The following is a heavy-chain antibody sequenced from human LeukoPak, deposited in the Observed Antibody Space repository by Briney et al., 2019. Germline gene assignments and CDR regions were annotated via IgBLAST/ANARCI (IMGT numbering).Heavy chain of an antibody. V-gene: IGHV1-69*04. D-gene: IGHD6-19*01. CDR2: IIPILGIA. CDR3: ARADSSGWTGYGMDV. Sequence: ASVKVSCKASGGTFSSYAISRVRQAPGQGLEWMGRIIPILGIANYAQKFQGRVTITADKSTSSAYMELSSLRSEDTAVYYCARADSSGWTGYGMDVWGQGTTVTVSS. J-gene: IGHJ6*02. CDR1: GGTFSSYA.